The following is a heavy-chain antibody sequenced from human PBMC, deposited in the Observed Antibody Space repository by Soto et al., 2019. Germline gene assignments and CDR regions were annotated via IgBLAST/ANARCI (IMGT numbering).Heavy chain of an antibody. CDR2: VYFSGST. D-gene: IGHD4-17*01. CDR3: ARIDGDYGHNWFDP. CDR1: GASVSSASYY. Sequence: QVQLKESGPGLLKPSETLSLTCTVSGASVSSASYYWAWLRQPPGRGLEWIGSVYFSGSTRYIPSLKSRVPISVDTSKNQFSLNLASVTASDSAVYYCARIDGDYGHNWFDPWGLGTLVIVSP. V-gene: IGHV4-61*01. J-gene: IGHJ5*02.